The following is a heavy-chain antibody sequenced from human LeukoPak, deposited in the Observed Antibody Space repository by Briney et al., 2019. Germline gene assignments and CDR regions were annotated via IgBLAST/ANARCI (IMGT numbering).Heavy chain of an antibody. D-gene: IGHD6-13*01. CDR3: ARVRVYSSTTDV. CDR2: ISSSSSTI. J-gene: IGHJ6*04. V-gene: IGHV3-48*04. Sequence: GGSLRLSCAASGFTFSSYSMNWVRQAPGKGLEWVSYISSSSSTIYYADSVKGRFTISRDNAKNSLYLQMNSLRAEDTAVYYCARVRVYSSTTDVWGKGTTVTISS. CDR1: GFTFSSYS.